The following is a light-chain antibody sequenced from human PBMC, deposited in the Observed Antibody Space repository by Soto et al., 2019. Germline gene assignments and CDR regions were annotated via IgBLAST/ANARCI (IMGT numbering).Light chain of an antibody. Sequence: QPVLTQSPSASASLGASVKLTCTLSSGHSSYAIAWHQQQPEKGPRYLMKLYSDGSHNKGDGIPDRFSGSSSGAERYLTISSLQSEDEADYYCQTWGTGTLVFGGGTKLTVL. CDR2: LYSDGSH. V-gene: IGLV4-69*01. CDR3: QTWGTGTLV. J-gene: IGLJ2*01. CDR1: SGHSSYA.